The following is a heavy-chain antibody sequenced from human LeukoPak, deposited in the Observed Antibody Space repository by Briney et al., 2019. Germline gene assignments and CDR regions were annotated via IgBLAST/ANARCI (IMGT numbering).Heavy chain of an antibody. D-gene: IGHD3-10*02. V-gene: IGHV3-21*01. CDR3: AELGITMIGGV. CDR2: ISTTSGNI. Sequence: KPGGSLRLSCAASGFTFSSYSMNWVRQAPGKGLEWVAAISTTSGNIYYADSVKGRFTISRDNAKNSLYLQMSSLRAEDTAVYYCAELGITMIGGVWGKGTTVTISS. J-gene: IGHJ6*04. CDR1: GFTFSSYS.